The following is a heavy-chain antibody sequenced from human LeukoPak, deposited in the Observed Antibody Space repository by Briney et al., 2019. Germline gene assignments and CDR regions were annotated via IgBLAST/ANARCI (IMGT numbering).Heavy chain of an antibody. CDR2: ITNDGSST. D-gene: IGHD6-13*01. CDR1: GLTFSSHW. Sequence: GGSLRLSCAASGLTFSSHWMHWVRQAPGKGLVWVSRITNDGSSTTYADSVKGRFTISRDNTKNSLYLQMNSLRAEDTAVYYCASSPVAAAGPDYFDYWGQGTLVTVSS. CDR3: ASSPVAAAGPDYFDY. V-gene: IGHV3-74*01. J-gene: IGHJ4*02.